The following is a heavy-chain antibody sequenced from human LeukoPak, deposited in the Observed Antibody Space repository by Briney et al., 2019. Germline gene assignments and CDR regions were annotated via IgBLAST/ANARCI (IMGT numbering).Heavy chain of an antibody. CDR1: GGSVNSGTYY. Sequence: SETLSLTCSVSGGSVNSGTYYWSWIRQPPGKGLEWIGNIYYSGSAYYNPSLKSRVTMSVDTSKNQFSLKLSSVTAADTAVYYCARKPIVNSAWYYFDYWGQGTLVTVSS. CDR3: ARKPIVNSAWYYFDY. V-gene: IGHV4-39*07. D-gene: IGHD3-22*01. CDR2: IYYSGSA. J-gene: IGHJ4*02.